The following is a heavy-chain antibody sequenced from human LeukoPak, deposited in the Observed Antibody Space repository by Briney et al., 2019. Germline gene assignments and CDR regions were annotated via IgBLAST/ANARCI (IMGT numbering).Heavy chain of an antibody. D-gene: IGHD5-12*01. Sequence: GGSLRLSCAASGFSLSSYAMHWVRQAPGKGLEWVSFVSFDGTNKYYADSMKGRLTISRDNAKNSLFLQMNSLRAEDTAVYYCARDGRNGYEDDYWGQGTLVTVSS. CDR1: GFSLSSYA. CDR2: VSFDGTNK. J-gene: IGHJ4*02. V-gene: IGHV3-30*04. CDR3: ARDGRNGYEDDY.